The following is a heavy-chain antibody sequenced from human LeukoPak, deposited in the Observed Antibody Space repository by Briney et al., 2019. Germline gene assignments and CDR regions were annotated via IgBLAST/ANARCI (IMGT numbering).Heavy chain of an antibody. Sequence: PGGSLRLSCAASGFTFSNYAMSWVRQAPGKGLEWVSTISGSGGSTYYADSVKGRFTISRDNSKNTLYLQMNSLRVEDTAVYYCARDPIVAYWGQGTLVTVSS. CDR3: ARDPIVAY. CDR1: GFTFSNYA. V-gene: IGHV3-23*01. D-gene: IGHD3-22*01. J-gene: IGHJ4*02. CDR2: ISGSGGST.